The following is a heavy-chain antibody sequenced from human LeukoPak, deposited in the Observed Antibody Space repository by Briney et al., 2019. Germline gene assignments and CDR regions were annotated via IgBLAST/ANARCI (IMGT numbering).Heavy chain of an antibody. J-gene: IGHJ6*02. D-gene: IGHD2-21*02. CDR2: IDSSSSYI. Sequence: GGSLRLSCSASGFTFSGYSMNWVRQAPGKGLEWVSFIDSSSSYIYYADSVKGRFSISRDNAKNSLYLHMNRLRAEDTAMYYCARGDCSSNYCCYYGLDVWGQGTMVTVSS. CDR3: ARGDCSSNYCCYYGLDV. CDR1: GFTFSGYS. V-gene: IGHV3-21*01.